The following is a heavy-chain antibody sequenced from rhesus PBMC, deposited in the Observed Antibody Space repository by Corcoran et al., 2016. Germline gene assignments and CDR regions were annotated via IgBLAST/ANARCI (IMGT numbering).Heavy chain of an antibody. D-gene: IGHD6-31*01. CDR1: GGSISSNY. J-gene: IGHJ4*01. V-gene: IGHV4-173*01. CDR2: ISGGGGST. CDR3: ARVSSGWETTS. Sequence: QLQLQESGPGLVKPSETLSLTLAFPGGSISSNYCSWIRQPPGKGLEWIGRISGGGGSTDYNPSLKSRVTISTDTSKNQFSLRLSSVTAADTAVYYCARVSSGWETTSWGQGVLVTVSS.